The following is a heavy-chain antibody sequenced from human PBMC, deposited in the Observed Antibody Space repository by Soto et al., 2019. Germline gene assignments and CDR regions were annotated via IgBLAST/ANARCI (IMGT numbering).Heavy chain of an antibody. D-gene: IGHD6-13*01. Sequence: QLQLQESGPGLVKPSETLSLTCTVSGGSISSSSYYWGWIRQPPGKGLGWIGSIYYSGSTYYNPSLTDRVPIPADTSKNQFSLTLSSVTAAVPAVYCCGRWAMYSSSWVDSWGQGTPVTVSS. CDR3: GRWAMYSSSWVDS. CDR2: IYYSGST. V-gene: IGHV4-39*01. CDR1: GGSISSSSYY. J-gene: IGHJ4*02.